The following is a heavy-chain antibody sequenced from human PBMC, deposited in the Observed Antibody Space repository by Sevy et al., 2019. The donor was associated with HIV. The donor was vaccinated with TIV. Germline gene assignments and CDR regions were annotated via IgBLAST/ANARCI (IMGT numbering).Heavy chain of an antibody. CDR2: IEQDGCGK. D-gene: IGHD1-20*01. CDR1: GFTFGTYW. J-gene: IGHJ4*02. V-gene: IGHV3-7*03. Sequence: GGSLRLSCEGSGFTFGTYWMTWVRQAPGKGLEWVANIEQDGCGKDYVDSVKGRFIVSRDNYESVLDLEMKSLRAEDTGVYFCARAKNFYKNRKLFLRLDYWGQGTLVTVSS. CDR3: ARAKNFYKNRKLFLRLDY.